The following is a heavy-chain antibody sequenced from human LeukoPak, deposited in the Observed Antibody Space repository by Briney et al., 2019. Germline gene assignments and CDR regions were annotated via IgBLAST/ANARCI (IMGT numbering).Heavy chain of an antibody. CDR1: GGPFSGYY. Sequence: SETPSLTCAVYGGPFSGYYWSWNRQPPGKGLEWIGEINHSGSTNYNPSLKSRVTISVDTSKNQFSLKLSSVTAADTAVYYCARGHWFDPWGQGTLVTVSS. CDR3: ARGHWFDP. V-gene: IGHV4-34*01. CDR2: INHSGST. J-gene: IGHJ5*02.